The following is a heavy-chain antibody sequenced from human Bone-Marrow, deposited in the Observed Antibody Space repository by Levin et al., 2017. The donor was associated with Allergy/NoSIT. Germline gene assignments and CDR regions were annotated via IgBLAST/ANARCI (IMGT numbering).Heavy chain of an antibody. D-gene: IGHD1-7*01. J-gene: IGHJ4*02. CDR3: ARVITGTPSYFDY. Sequence: GSLRLSCAVSGYSISSGYYWGWIRQPPGKGLEWIGSIYHSGSTYYNPSLKSRVTISVDTSKNQFSLKLSSVTAADTAVYYCARVITGTPSYFDYWGQGTLVTVSS. CDR1: GYSISSGYY. CDR2: IYHSGST. V-gene: IGHV4-38-2*01.